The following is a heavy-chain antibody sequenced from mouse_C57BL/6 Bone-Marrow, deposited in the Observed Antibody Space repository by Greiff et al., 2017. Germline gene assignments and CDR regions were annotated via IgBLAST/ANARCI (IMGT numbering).Heavy chain of an antibody. CDR2: FYPGSGSI. CDR1: GYIFTEYT. D-gene: IGHD2-4*01. CDR3: ARHERYYDYEGYFDY. J-gene: IGHJ2*01. Sequence: QVHVKQSGAELVKPGASVKLSCKASGYIFTEYTIPWVKQRSGQGLEWIGWFYPGSGSIKYNERFKDKATLTADKSSNTVYMELSRLTSEDSAVYFCARHERYYDYEGYFDYWGQGTTLTVSS. V-gene: IGHV1-62-2*01.